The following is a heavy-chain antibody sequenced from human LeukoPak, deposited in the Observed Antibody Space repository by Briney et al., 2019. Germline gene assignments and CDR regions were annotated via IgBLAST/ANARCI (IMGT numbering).Heavy chain of an antibody. CDR2: ISGSGGST. CDR3: AKDGGLTYYYDSSGYPTVHDAFDI. J-gene: IGHJ3*02. V-gene: IGHV3-23*01. D-gene: IGHD3-22*01. CDR1: GFTFSSYA. Sequence: GGSLRLSCAASGFTFSSYAMSWVRQAPGKGLEWVSAISGSGGSTYYADSVKGRFTISRDNSKNTLYLQMNSLRAEDTAVYYCAKDGGLTYYYDSSGYPTVHDAFDIWGQGAMVTVSS.